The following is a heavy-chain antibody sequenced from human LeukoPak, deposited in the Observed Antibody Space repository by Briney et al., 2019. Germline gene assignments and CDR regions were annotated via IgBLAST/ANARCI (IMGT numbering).Heavy chain of an antibody. CDR2: INPNSGGT. CDR3: ARASYHPPIYYDSSGYYWLDY. CDR1: GYTFTGYY. Sequence: ASVKVSCKASGYTFTGYYMHWVRQAPGQGLEWMGWINPNSGGTNYAQKFQGRVTMTRDTSISTAYMELSRLRSGDTAVYYCARASYHPPIYYDSSGYYWLDYWGQGTLVTVSS. J-gene: IGHJ4*02. V-gene: IGHV1-2*02. D-gene: IGHD3-22*01.